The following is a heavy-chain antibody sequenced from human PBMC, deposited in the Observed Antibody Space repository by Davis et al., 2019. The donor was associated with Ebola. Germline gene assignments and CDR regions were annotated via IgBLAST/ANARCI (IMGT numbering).Heavy chain of an antibody. V-gene: IGHV4-34*01. D-gene: IGHD3-10*01. CDR3: ARGGGFGGYGMDV. J-gene: IGHJ6*02. CDR2: INYSGRT. CDR1: GGSFSGYY. Sequence: MPSETLSLTCAVYGGSFSGYYWTWIRQPPGKGLEWTGEINYSGRTNYNPSLKSRVTISVNTSKKQFSLKLSSVTAADTAVYYCARGGGFGGYGMDVWGQGTTVTVSS.